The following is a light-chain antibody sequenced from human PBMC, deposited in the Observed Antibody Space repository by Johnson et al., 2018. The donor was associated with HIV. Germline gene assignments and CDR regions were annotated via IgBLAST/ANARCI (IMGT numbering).Light chain of an antibody. CDR1: SSNIGSHY. CDR3: GTWDSSLNAYV. CDR2: DTI. V-gene: IGLV1-51*01. J-gene: IGLJ1*01. Sequence: QSVLTQPPSVSAAPGQKVTFSCSGSSSNIGSHYVSWYQQVPGTAPRLVIYDTIKRHSGIPDRFSGSKSGTSATLGITGLQTGDEADYYCGTWDSSLNAYVFGAATKVAVL.